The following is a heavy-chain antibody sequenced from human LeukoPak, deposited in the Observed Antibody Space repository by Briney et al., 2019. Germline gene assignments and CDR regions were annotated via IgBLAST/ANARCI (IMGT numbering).Heavy chain of an antibody. Sequence: GGSLRLSCAASGFTFSSYSMNWVRQAPGKGLEWVSYISSSSSTIYYADSVRGRFTISRDNAKNSLYLQMNSLRAEDTAVYYCARHTTDSSGYYFPTDYFDYWGQGTLVTVSS. D-gene: IGHD3-22*01. J-gene: IGHJ4*02. V-gene: IGHV3-48*04. CDR3: ARHTTDSSGYYFPTDYFDY. CDR2: ISSSSSTI. CDR1: GFTFSSYS.